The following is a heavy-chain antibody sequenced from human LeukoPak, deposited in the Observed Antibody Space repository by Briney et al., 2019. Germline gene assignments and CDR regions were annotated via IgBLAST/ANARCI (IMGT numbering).Heavy chain of an antibody. D-gene: IGHD2-15*01. Sequence: GGSLRLSCAASGFTVSSNYMSWVRQAPGKGLEWVSVIYSGGSTYYADSVKGRFTISRDNSKNTLYLQMNSLRAEDTAVYYCAKDRYCSGGSCSYLENDYWGQGTLVTVSS. CDR3: AKDRYCSGGSCSYLENDY. CDR1: GFTVSSNY. CDR2: IYSGGST. J-gene: IGHJ4*02. V-gene: IGHV3-53*01.